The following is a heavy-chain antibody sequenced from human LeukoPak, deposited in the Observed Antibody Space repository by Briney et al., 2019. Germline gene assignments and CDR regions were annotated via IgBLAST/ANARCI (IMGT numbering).Heavy chain of an antibody. CDR2: INPNSGGT. D-gene: IGHD3-3*01. CDR1: GYTFTGDY. J-gene: IGHJ4*02. V-gene: IGHV1-2*02. CDR3: ARTDDDVWSGYYD. Sequence: ASVKVSCKAPGYTFTGDYMHCVRQAPGQGRGWKGWINPNSGGTNYAQKFQGRVTMTRDTSISTAYMELSRLRSDDTAVYYCARTDDDVWSGYYDWGQGTLSPSPQ.